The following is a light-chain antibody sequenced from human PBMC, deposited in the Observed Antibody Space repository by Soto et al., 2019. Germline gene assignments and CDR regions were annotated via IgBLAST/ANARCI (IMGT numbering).Light chain of an antibody. CDR2: GAS. CDR3: QHYASSPPVYT. V-gene: IGKV3-20*01. CDR1: QSVYTNY. J-gene: IGKJ2*01. Sequence: EIVLTQSPGPLSSSPGERTTLSCRASQSVYTNYSAWYQQKPGQAPRLLLYGASRRATGVPDRFSGSGSETDFTLTISRLEPEDFAVYHCQHYASSPPVYTSGQGTKLEIK.